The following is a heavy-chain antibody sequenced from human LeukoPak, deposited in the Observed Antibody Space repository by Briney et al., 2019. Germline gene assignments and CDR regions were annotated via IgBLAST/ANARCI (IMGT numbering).Heavy chain of an antibody. Sequence: GGSLRLSCAASGFTFSSYAMHWVRQAPGKGLEWVAVISYDGSNKYYADSVKGRFTISRDNSKNTLYLQMNSLRAEDTAVYYCARGELGYCSSTSCYSGSFDYWGQGTLVTVSS. J-gene: IGHJ4*02. V-gene: IGHV3-30-3*01. CDR3: ARGELGYCSSTSCYSGSFDY. D-gene: IGHD2-2*02. CDR1: GFTFSSYA. CDR2: ISYDGSNK.